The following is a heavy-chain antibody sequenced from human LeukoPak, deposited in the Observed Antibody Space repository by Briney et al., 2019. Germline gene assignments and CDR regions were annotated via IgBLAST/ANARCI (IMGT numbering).Heavy chain of an antibody. CDR3: ARSEPVYYDSSGYCDY. D-gene: IGHD3-22*01. J-gene: IGHJ4*02. V-gene: IGHV3-7*01. CDR2: IKQDGGEK. Sequence: GGSLRLSCAASGFTFSSYSMNWVRQAPGKGLEWAANIKQDGGEKYYVDSVKGRFTISRDNAKNSLYLQMNSLRAEDTAVYYCARSEPVYYDSSGYCDYWGQGTLVTVSS. CDR1: GFTFSSYS.